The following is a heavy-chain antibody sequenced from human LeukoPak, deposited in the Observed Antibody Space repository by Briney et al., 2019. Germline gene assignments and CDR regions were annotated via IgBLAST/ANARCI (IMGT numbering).Heavy chain of an antibody. CDR3: ALISYRTTATCYYLDY. CDR2: ISAYNGNT. D-gene: IGHD2-8*01. J-gene: IGHJ4*02. V-gene: IGHV1-18*01. CDR1: GYTFTSYG. Sequence: ASVKVSCKASGYTFTSYGISWVRQAPGQGLEWMGWISAYNGNTNYAQKFQGRVTMTADTSTSTAYMELRSLRSDDTAVYYCALISYRTTATCYYLDYWGQGTLVTVSS.